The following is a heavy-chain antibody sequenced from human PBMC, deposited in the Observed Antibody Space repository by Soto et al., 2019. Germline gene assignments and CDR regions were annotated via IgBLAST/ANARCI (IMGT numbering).Heavy chain of an antibody. CDR3: ARGIATGQLDP. CDR2: INPDNGNT. J-gene: IGHJ5*02. CDR1: GYTFTRYT. V-gene: IGHV1-3*01. Sequence: QVQLVQSGAEVKKPGASVKISCKASGYTFTRYTMNWVRHAPGQRLEWMGWINPDNGNTKSSQKFQDRVIITRDTSASTAYMDLSSLRSEDTAVYYCARGIATGQLDPWGQGTLVTVSS. D-gene: IGHD2-15*01.